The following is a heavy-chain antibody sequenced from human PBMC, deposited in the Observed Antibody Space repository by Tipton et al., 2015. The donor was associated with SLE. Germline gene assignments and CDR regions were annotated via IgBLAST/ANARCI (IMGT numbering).Heavy chain of an antibody. CDR3: ARHYYDSSGYLGYYYYGMDV. Sequence: TLSLTCTVSAGSISSYYWSWIRQPPGKGLEWIGYIYTSGSTIYNPSPKSRVTISVDTSKNQFSLKLSSVTAADTAVYYCARHYYDSSGYLGYYYYGMDVWGQGTTVTVSS. CDR2: IYTSGST. V-gene: IGHV4-4*09. CDR1: AGSISSYY. J-gene: IGHJ6*02. D-gene: IGHD3-22*01.